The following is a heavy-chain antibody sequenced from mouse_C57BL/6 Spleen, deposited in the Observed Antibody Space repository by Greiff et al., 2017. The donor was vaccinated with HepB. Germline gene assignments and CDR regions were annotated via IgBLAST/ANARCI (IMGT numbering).Heavy chain of an antibody. J-gene: IGHJ2*01. CDR2: IRLKSDNYAT. CDR1: GFTFSNYW. V-gene: IGHV6-3*01. Sequence: EVNVVESGGGLVQPGGSMKLSCVASGFTFSNYWMNWVRQSPEKGLEWVAQIRLKSDNYATHYAESVKGRFTISRDDSKSSVYLQMNNLRAEDTGIYYCTATIYDGYYGYFDYWGQGTTLTVSS. D-gene: IGHD2-3*01. CDR3: TATIYDGYYGYFDY.